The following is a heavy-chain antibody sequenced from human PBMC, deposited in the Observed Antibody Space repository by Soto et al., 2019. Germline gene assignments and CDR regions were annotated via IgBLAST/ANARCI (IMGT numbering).Heavy chain of an antibody. CDR2: IYYGGTT. V-gene: IGHV4-38-2*01. CDR1: VEPMAGGYY. D-gene: IGHD2-15*01. J-gene: IGHJ4*02. Sequence: SETLSLTCDVSVEPMAGGYYWGWIRQSPGKGLEWIGSIYYGGTTYYNPSLRSRLAISIDTSKNQFSLRLSSVPAADTALYYCARGWYYFDFWGQGTLVTVSS. CDR3: ARGWYYFDF.